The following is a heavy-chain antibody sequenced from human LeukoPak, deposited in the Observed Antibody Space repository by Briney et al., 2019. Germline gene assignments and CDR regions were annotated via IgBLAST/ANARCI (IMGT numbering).Heavy chain of an antibody. Sequence: ASVKVSCKASGYTFTSYYMHWVRQAPGQGLEWMGIINPSGGSTSYAQKFQGRVTMTRDMSTSTVYMELSSLRSEDTAVYYCARVEGYCGGDCYSGGFDYWGQGTLVTVSS. J-gene: IGHJ4*02. D-gene: IGHD2-21*02. CDR3: ARVEGYCGGDCYSGGFDY. CDR1: GYTFTSYY. CDR2: INPSGGST. V-gene: IGHV1-46*01.